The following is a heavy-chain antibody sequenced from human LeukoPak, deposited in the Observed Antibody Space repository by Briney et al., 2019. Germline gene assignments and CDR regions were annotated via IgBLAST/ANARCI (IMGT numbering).Heavy chain of an antibody. CDR1: GYTFTNHY. CDR2: INPNGGST. CDR3: ARVRRTIFGVVTHYYFDY. D-gene: IGHD3-3*01. J-gene: IGHJ4*02. V-gene: IGHV1-46*01. Sequence: ASVKVSCKASGYTFTNHYVHWVRQAPGQGLEWMGLINPNGGSTNCAQKFQGRVTMTRDTSIGTAYMELSRLRSDDTAVYYCARVRRTIFGVVTHYYFDYWGQGTLVTVSS.